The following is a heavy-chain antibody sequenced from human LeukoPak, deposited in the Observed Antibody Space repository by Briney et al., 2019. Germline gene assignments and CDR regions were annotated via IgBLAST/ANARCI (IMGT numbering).Heavy chain of an antibody. Sequence: GRSLRLSCAASGFTFSSYGMHWVRQAPGKGLEWVAVIWYDGSNKYYADSVKGRFTISRDNSKNTLYLQMNSLRAEDTAVYYCARGRPYCGGDCYTEYFQHWGQGTLVTVSS. D-gene: IGHD2-21*02. V-gene: IGHV3-33*01. CDR1: GFTFSSYG. CDR3: ARGRPYCGGDCYTEYFQH. J-gene: IGHJ1*01. CDR2: IWYDGSNK.